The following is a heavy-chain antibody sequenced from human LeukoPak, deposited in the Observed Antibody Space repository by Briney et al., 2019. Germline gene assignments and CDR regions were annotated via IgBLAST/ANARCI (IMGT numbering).Heavy chain of an antibody. CDR2: INYGGST. D-gene: IGHD6-19*01. J-gene: IGHJ3*01. Sequence: SETLSLTCAVSELYFSDYYWNWIRQSPGKGLEWIGEINYGGSTKYTPSLEGRGTILIDTSKNQFSLKLTSVTAADTAVYYCARGFPPGSGARGSHAFDVWGQGTMVTVSS. V-gene: IGHV4-34*01. CDR1: ELYFSDYY. CDR3: ARGFPPGSGARGSHAFDV.